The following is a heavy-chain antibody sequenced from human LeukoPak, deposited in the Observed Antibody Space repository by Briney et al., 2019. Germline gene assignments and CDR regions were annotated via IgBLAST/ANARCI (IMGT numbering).Heavy chain of an antibody. V-gene: IGHV4-39*07. CDR1: GGSISSNSYY. Sequence: PSQTLSLTCTVSGGSISSNSYYWAWVRQPPGKGLEWIGTIYHGGITSYNPSLKSRITFSRDTSKNQFSLTLSSVTAADTAVYYCARDLNDSSGYYYQFRAFDIWGQGTMVTVSS. CDR3: ARDLNDSSGYYYQFRAFDI. J-gene: IGHJ3*02. CDR2: IYHGGIT. D-gene: IGHD3-22*01.